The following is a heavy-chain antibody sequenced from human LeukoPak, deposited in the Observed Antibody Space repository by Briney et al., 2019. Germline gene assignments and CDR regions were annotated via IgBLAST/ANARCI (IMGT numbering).Heavy chain of an antibody. CDR2: ISGSGGST. Sequence: PGGSLRLSCAASGFTFSSYAMSWVRQAPGKGLEWVSAISGSGGSTYYADSVKGRFTISRDNSKNTLYLQMNSLRAEDTAVYYCAKRIRWVPLWFGGLSMDVWGQGTTVTVSS. J-gene: IGHJ6*02. CDR1: GFTFSSYA. CDR3: AKRIRWVPLWFGGLSMDV. D-gene: IGHD3-10*01. V-gene: IGHV3-23*01.